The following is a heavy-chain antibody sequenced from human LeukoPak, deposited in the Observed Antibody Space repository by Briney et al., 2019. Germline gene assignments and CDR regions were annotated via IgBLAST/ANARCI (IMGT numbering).Heavy chain of an antibody. Sequence: GGSLRLSCAASGFTFSSYAMSWVRQAPGKGLEWVSAISGSGGSTYYADSVKGRFTISRDNSKNTLYLQMNSLRAEDTAVYYCARDSADINYYYYYMDVWGKGTTVTVSS. CDR2: ISGSGGST. CDR3: ARDSADINYYYYYMDV. V-gene: IGHV3-23*01. CDR1: GFTFSSYA. D-gene: IGHD2-15*01. J-gene: IGHJ6*03.